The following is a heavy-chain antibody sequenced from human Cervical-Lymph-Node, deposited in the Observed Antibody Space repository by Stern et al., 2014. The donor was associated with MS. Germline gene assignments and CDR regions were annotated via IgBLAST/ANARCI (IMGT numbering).Heavy chain of an antibody. V-gene: IGHV2-70*01. CDR3: VRAREGYYFDY. J-gene: IGHJ4*02. CDR1: GFSLSTTGMC. Sequence: QVTLKESGPALVKPTQTLTLTCTFSGFSLSTTGMCLSWIRPPPGKALEWLALLDWDGDKYDSTALKTSLTISKDTSKNQVVLTMTNMAPLDTATYFCVRAREGYYFDYWGQGIPVTVSS. CDR2: LDWDGDK. D-gene: IGHD2-21*01.